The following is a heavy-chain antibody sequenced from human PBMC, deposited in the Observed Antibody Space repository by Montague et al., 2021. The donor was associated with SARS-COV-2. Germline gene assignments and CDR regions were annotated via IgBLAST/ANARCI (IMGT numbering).Heavy chain of an antibody. D-gene: IGHD1-26*01. CDR1: GGSISSYY. V-gene: IGHV4-59*01. CDR3: ARGMGGSYLYYFDY. J-gene: IGHJ4*02. CDR2: IYYSGST. Sequence: SETLSLTCTVSGGSISSYYWSWIRQPPGEGPEWIGYIYYSGSTNYNPSLKSRVTILADMSKNQFSLKLSSVTAADTAVYYCARGMGGSYLYYFDYWGQGTLVTVSS.